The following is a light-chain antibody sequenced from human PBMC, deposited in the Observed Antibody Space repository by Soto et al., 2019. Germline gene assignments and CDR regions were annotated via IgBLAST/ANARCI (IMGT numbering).Light chain of an antibody. J-gene: IGLJ1*01. CDR3: SSYTSSSTLV. V-gene: IGLV2-14*01. CDR1: SSDVGGYNY. CDR2: EVS. Sequence: QSALTQPASVSGSPGQSITFSCTGTSSDVGGYNYVSWYQQHPGKAPKLMIYEVSYRPSGVSNRFSGSKSGNTASLNISGLQAEDEADYYCSSYTSSSTLVFGTGTKLTVL.